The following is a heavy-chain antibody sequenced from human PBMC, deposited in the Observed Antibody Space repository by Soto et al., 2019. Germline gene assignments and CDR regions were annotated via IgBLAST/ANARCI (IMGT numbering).Heavy chain of an antibody. CDR1: GGTSSSYA. CDR3: ARDSDSREYYYDSSGYYYGGFDP. Sequence: SVKVSCKASGGTSSSYAISWLRQAPGQGLEWMGGIIPIFGTANYAQKFQGRVTITADESTSTAYMELSSLRSEDTAVYYCARDSDSREYYYDSSGYYYGGFDPWGQGTLVTVSS. CDR2: IIPIFGTA. V-gene: IGHV1-69*13. J-gene: IGHJ5*02. D-gene: IGHD3-22*01.